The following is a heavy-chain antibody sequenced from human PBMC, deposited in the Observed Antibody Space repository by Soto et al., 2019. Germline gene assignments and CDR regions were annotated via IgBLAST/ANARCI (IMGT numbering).Heavy chain of an antibody. V-gene: IGHV4-34*01. CDR3: ARGVWFGDFYYGMDV. CDR1: GGSFSGYY. Sequence: SETLSLTCAVYGGSFSGYYWSWIRQPPGKGLEWIGEINHSGSTNYNPSLKSRVTISVDTSKNQFSLKLSSVTAADTAVYYCARGVWFGDFYYGMDVWGQGTTVTVSS. D-gene: IGHD3-10*01. J-gene: IGHJ6*02. CDR2: INHSGST.